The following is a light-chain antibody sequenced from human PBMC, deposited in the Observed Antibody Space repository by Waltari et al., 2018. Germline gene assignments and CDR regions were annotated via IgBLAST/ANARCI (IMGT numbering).Light chain of an antibody. CDR2: GYN. Sequence: QSVLTQPPSVSGAPGQRVTISCSGGSSNIGRTTVNWYQLVPGTAPKLLIQGYNQRLAGVPDRLSGSKSGTSASLAISGLQSEDAADYYCAVWDDSLTGYFFGTGTTLTVL. J-gene: IGLJ1*01. V-gene: IGLV1-44*01. CDR1: SSNIGRTT. CDR3: AVWDDSLTGYF.